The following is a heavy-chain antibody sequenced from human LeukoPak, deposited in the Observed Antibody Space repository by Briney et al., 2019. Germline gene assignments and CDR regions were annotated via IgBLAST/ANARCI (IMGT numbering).Heavy chain of an antibody. Sequence: SETLSLTCTVSGGSISSYYWSWIRQPPGKGLEWIGYIYYSGGTNYNPSLKSRVTISVDTSRNQFSLKLTSVTAADTAVYYCAGPSRMYVSGWPFDCWGQGALVTVSS. J-gene: IGHJ4*02. V-gene: IGHV4-59*08. D-gene: IGHD6-19*01. CDR2: IYYSGGT. CDR1: GGSISSYY. CDR3: AGPSRMYVSGWPFDC.